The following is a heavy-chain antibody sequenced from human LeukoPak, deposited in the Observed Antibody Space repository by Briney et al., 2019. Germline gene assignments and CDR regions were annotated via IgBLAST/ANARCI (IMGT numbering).Heavy chain of an antibody. CDR2: ISAYNGNT. CDR3: ARMFDYVWGSYRTYYFDY. Sequence: ASAKVSCKASGYTFTSYGISWVRQAPGQGLEWMGWISAYNGNTNYAQKLQGRVTMTTDTSTSTAYMGLRSLRSDDTAVYYCARMFDYVWGSYRTYYFDYWGQGTLVTVSS. D-gene: IGHD3-16*02. J-gene: IGHJ4*02. CDR1: GYTFTSYG. V-gene: IGHV1-18*01.